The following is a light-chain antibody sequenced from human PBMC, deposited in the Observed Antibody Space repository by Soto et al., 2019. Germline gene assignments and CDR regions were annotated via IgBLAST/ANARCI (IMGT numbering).Light chain of an antibody. J-gene: IGLJ2*01. CDR2: EVS. CDR3: SSYTSSSTVV. Sequence: QSALSQPASVSGSPGQTLTISCTGTSSDVGNFNYVSWYQQHPGEAPRLIIYEVSNRPSGISNRFSGSKSGNTASLTISGLQAEDEADYYCSSYTSSSTVVFGGGTKLTVL. CDR1: SSDVGNFNY. V-gene: IGLV2-14*01.